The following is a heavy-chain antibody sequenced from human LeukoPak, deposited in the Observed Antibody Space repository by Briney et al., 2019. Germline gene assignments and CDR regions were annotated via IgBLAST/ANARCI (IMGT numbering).Heavy chain of an antibody. J-gene: IGHJ5*02. CDR1: GFTFSSYA. CDR3: AEDRSYGDYVFDP. Sequence: GGSLRLSCAASGFTFSSYAMHWVRQAPGKGLEWVAFIRYDGSNKYYADSVKGRFTISRDNSKNTLYLQMNSLRAEDTAVYYCAEDRSYGDYVFDPWGQGTLVTVSS. V-gene: IGHV3-30*02. CDR2: IRYDGSNK. D-gene: IGHD4-17*01.